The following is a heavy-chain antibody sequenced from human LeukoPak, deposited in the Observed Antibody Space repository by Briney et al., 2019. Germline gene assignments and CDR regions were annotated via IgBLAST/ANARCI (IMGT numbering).Heavy chain of an antibody. J-gene: IGHJ4*02. Sequence: PSETLSLTCTVSGGSISDYYWSWIRQPPGKGLEWIGYIYNSGRTNYNPSLKSRVTISVDTSKDQFSLKLSSVTAADTAVYYCARVGARTFGHIYFDFWGQGTLVTVSS. V-gene: IGHV4-59*01. D-gene: IGHD2-21*01. CDR3: ARVGARTFGHIYFDF. CDR2: IYNSGRT. CDR1: GGSISDYY.